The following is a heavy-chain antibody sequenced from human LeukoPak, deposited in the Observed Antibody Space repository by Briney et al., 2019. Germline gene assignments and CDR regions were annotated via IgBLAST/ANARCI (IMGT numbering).Heavy chain of an antibody. D-gene: IGHD2-21*02. Sequence: SETLSLTCTVSGGSISSYYWSWIRQPPEKGLEWIGYIYYSGSTNYNPSLKSRVTISVDTSKNQFSLKLSSVTAADTAVYYCARHSPINWGGDCPPINWGQGTLVTVSS. CDR2: IYYSGST. J-gene: IGHJ4*02. CDR3: ARHSPINWGGDCPPIN. V-gene: IGHV4-59*08. CDR1: GGSISSYY.